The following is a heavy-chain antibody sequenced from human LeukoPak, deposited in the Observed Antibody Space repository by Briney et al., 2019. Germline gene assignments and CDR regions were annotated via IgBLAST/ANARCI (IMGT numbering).Heavy chain of an antibody. CDR1: GFTFSSYT. CDR2: ISSSSTYI. Sequence: GGSLRLSCAASGFTFSSYTMNWVRQAPGKGLEWVSSISSSSTYINYADSVKGRFTISRDNAKNSLYLQMNSLRAEDTAVYYCASGAPYLPYGDYPYYFDYWGQGTLVTVSS. V-gene: IGHV3-21*01. CDR3: ASGAPYLPYGDYPYYFDY. D-gene: IGHD4-17*01. J-gene: IGHJ4*02.